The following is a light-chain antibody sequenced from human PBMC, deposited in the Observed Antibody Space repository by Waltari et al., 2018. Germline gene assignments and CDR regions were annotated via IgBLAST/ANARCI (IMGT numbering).Light chain of an antibody. V-gene: IGKV1-9*01. CDR2: KSS. CDR3: QQHKSNPPT. J-gene: IGKJ4*02. Sequence: DIQMTQSPSSLSASVGARVTITCRASQGISSYLAWYQQKPGKAPKLLIYKSSTLQSGVPSRFGGRGAGTDFTLTISSLQPEDYATYYCQQHKSNPPTFGGGTKVEIK. CDR1: QGISSY.